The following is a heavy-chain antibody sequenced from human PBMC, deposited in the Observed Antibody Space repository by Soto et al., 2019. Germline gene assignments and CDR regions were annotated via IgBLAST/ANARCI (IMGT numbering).Heavy chain of an antibody. J-gene: IGHJ6*02. D-gene: IGHD2-8*01. CDR1: GYSFTRYG. CDR2: INTYNGNT. Sequence: GPSVKVSCKASGYSFTRYGIAWARQAPGQGLEWMGWINTYNGNTNYAQKFQGRVTMTIDTSTTTAYMELRSLTSDDTAVYYCAKNGQPPYYYYGLDVWGQGTTVTVSS. V-gene: IGHV1-18*01. CDR3: AKNGQPPYYYYGLDV.